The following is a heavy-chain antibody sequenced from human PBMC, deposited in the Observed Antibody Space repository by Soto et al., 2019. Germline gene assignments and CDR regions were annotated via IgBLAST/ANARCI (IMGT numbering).Heavy chain of an antibody. CDR3: ARGSSSRVQEYQQLLPSDSISWYNIPYYYYYGMDV. CDR2: IIPIFGTA. CDR1: GGTFSSYA. Sequence: VASVKVSCKASGGTFSSYAISWVRQAPGQGLEWMGGIIPIFGTANYAQKFQGRVTITADESTSTAYMELSSLRSEDTAVYYCARGSSSRVQEYQQLLPSDSISWYNIPYYYYYGMDVWGTGTTVTVSS. D-gene: IGHD6-13*01. J-gene: IGHJ6*04. V-gene: IGHV1-69*13.